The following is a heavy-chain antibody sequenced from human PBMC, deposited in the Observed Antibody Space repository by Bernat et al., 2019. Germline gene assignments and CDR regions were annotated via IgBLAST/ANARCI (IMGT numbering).Heavy chain of an antibody. D-gene: IGHD6-13*01. CDR2: ISGSGGST. CDR3: AKDLTWYGPPPNDAFDI. J-gene: IGHJ3*02. CDR1: GFTFSSYA. V-gene: IGHV3-23*01. Sequence: EVQLLESGGGLVQPGGSLRLSCAASGFTFSSYAMSWVRQAPGKGLEWVSAISGSGGSTYYADSVKSRFTISRDNSKNTLYLQMNSLRAEDTAVYYCAKDLTWYGPPPNDAFDIWGQGTMVTVSS.